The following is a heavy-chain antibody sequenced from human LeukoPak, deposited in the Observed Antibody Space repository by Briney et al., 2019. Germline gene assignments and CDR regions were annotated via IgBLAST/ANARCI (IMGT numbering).Heavy chain of an antibody. J-gene: IGHJ4*02. V-gene: IGHV3-66*01. CDR2: IYSGGST. CDR3: ARVPAAMAYYFDY. Sequence: PGGSLRLSCAASGFTFSSYGMSWVRQAPGKGLEWVSVIYSGGSTYYADSVKGRFTISRDNSKNTLYLQMNSLRAEDTAVYYCARVPAAMAYYFDYWGQGTLVTVSS. D-gene: IGHD2-2*01. CDR1: GFTFSSYG.